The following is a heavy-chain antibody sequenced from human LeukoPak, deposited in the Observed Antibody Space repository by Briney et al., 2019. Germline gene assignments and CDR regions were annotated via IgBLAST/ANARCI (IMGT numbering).Heavy chain of an antibody. CDR2: ISGSGGST. Sequence: GGSLRLSCAASGFTFSSYAMSWVRQAPGKGLEWVSAISGSGGSTYYADSVEGRFTISRDNSKNTLYLQMNSLRAEDTAVYYCAKDIAAAGTPGYYYYGMDVWGQGTTVTVSS. D-gene: IGHD6-13*01. CDR3: AKDIAAAGTPGYYYYGMDV. V-gene: IGHV3-23*01. CDR1: GFTFSSYA. J-gene: IGHJ6*02.